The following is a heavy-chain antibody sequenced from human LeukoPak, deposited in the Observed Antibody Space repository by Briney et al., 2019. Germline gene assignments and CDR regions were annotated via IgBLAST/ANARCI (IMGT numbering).Heavy chain of an antibody. CDR3: ARDPGGYSSGWYFQSMNRDYYYGMDV. CDR2: IYYSGST. D-gene: IGHD6-19*01. Sequence: SETLSLTCTVSGGSISSSSYYWGWIRQPPGKGLEWIGSIYYSGSTYYNPSLKSRVTISVDTSKNQFSLKLSSVTAADTAVYYCARDPGGYSSGWYFQSMNRDYYYGMDVWGQGTTVTVSS. V-gene: IGHV4-39*07. J-gene: IGHJ6*02. CDR1: GGSISSSSYY.